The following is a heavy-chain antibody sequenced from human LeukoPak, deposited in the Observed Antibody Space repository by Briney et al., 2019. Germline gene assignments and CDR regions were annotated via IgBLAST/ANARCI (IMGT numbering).Heavy chain of an antibody. Sequence: PGGSLRLSCAASGFTFSSYGMHWVRQAPGKGLEWVAVIWYDGSNKYYADSVKGRFTISRDHSKNTLYLQMKSLRAEDTAVYYCARDLQYPWGYFDYWGQGTLVTVSS. V-gene: IGHV3-33*01. J-gene: IGHJ4*02. CDR2: IWYDGSNK. CDR1: GFTFSSYG. D-gene: IGHD2-2*01. CDR3: ARDLQYPWGYFDY.